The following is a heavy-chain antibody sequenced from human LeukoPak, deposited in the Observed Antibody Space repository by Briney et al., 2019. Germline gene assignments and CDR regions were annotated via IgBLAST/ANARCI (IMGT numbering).Heavy chain of an antibody. D-gene: IGHD3-16*01. CDR3: ARGVTFQPREWFDP. Sequence: SETLSLTCTVSGVSISSYYWSWIRQPPGKGLEWVGYIYYSGSTNYNPSLKSRVTISVDTSKNQFSLNLSSVTAADTAVYYCARGVTFQPREWFDPWGQGTLVTVSS. CDR1: GVSISSYY. CDR2: IYYSGST. J-gene: IGHJ5*02. V-gene: IGHV4-59*01.